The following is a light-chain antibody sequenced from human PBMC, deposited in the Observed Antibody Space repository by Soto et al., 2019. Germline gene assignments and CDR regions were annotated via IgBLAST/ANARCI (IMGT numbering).Light chain of an antibody. V-gene: IGKV1-39*01. Sequence: DIQMTQSPSSLSASVGDRVTITCRASQSISSYLNWYQQKPGKAPKLLIYAASSLQSGVPSRFSGSGSGTDFTLTISSLQPEDFATYYCQQCYSTVYTFGQGTKLEIK. CDR3: QQCYSTVYT. J-gene: IGKJ2*01. CDR2: AAS. CDR1: QSISSY.